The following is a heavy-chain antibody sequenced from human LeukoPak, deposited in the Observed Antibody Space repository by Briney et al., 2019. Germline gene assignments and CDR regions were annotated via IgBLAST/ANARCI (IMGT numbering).Heavy chain of an antibody. CDR3: LAPSNWYEY. D-gene: IGHD1-20*01. Sequence: GGSLRLSCAASAFTVSSYYMTRVRQAPGKGLEWVSFIYDGGATYYADSVKGRFTISRDNSRNSKDPQMNNLRAEDTAIEYCLAPSNWYEYRGQGSLVTVSS. CDR1: AFTVSSYY. J-gene: IGHJ4*02. V-gene: IGHV3-53*01. CDR2: IYDGGAT.